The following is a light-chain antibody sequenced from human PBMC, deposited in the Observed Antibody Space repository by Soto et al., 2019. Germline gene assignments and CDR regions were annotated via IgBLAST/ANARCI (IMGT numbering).Light chain of an antibody. CDR2: GAS. J-gene: IGKJ3*01. CDR1: QSVSSN. CDR3: QQYNNWPLT. V-gene: IGKV3-15*01. Sequence: EIVMTQSPATLSVSPGERATLSCRASQSVSSNLAWYQQKPGQAPRLLIYGASTRATGIPASFSGSGSGTEFTLTISSLQSEDFAVYYCQQYNNWPLTFGPGTKLEIK.